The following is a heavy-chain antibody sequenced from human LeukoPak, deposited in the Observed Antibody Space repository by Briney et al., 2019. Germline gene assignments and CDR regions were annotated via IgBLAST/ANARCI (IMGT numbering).Heavy chain of an antibody. CDR3: AREGVVVPAAPFI. V-gene: IGHV4-30-4*01. Sequence: PSQTLSLTCTVSGGSISSGDHYWSWLRQPPGKGLEWIGYIYYSGSTYYNPSLKSRVTISVDTSKNQFSLKLSSVTAADTAVYYCAREGVVVPAAPFIWGQGTMVTVSS. CDR1: GGSISSGDHY. J-gene: IGHJ3*02. D-gene: IGHD2-2*01. CDR2: IYYSGST.